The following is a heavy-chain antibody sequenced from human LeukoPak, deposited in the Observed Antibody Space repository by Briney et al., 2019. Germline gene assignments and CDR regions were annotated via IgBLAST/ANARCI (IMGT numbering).Heavy chain of an antibody. CDR1: GGTFSSYA. J-gene: IGHJ4*02. CDR3: ARDFLYGDYRPAYDY. D-gene: IGHD4-17*01. Sequence: ASVKVSCKASGGTFSSYAISWVRQAPGQGLEWMGRIIPIFGTANYAQKFQGRVTITTDESTSTAYMELSSLRSEDTAVYYCARDFLYGDYRPAYDYWGQGTLVTVSS. V-gene: IGHV1-69*05. CDR2: IIPIFGTA.